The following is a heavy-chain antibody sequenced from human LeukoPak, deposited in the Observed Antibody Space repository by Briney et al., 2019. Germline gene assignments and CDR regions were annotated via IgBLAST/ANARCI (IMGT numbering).Heavy chain of an antibody. J-gene: IGHJ4*02. D-gene: IGHD5-24*01. V-gene: IGHV3-30-3*01. CDR3: AKDYLVMATITAHFDY. CDR1: GFTFSSYA. Sequence: GGSLRLSCAASGFTFSSYAMHWVRQAPGKGLEWVAVISYDGSNKYSPDSVKGRFTISRDNSKNTLYLQMNSLRAEDTAVYYCAKDYLVMATITAHFDYWGQGTLVTVSS. CDR2: ISYDGSNK.